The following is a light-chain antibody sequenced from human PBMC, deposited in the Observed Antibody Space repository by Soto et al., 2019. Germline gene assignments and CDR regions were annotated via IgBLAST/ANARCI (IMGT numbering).Light chain of an antibody. CDR3: QTWGTGIRV. J-gene: IGLJ2*01. Sequence: QSVLTQSPSASASLGASVKLTCTLSSGHSSYAIAWHQQRPEKGPRYLMKVNSDGSHIKGDGIPDRFSGSSSGAERYLTISSLQSEDEADYYCQTWGTGIRVFGGGTKVTVL. V-gene: IGLV4-69*01. CDR1: SGHSSYA. CDR2: VNSDGSH.